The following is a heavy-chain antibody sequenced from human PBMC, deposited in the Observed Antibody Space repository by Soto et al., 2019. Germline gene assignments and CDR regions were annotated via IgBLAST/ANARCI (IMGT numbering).Heavy chain of an antibody. J-gene: IGHJ4*02. CDR1: GFTFSSYA. D-gene: IGHD5-18*01. V-gene: IGHV3-23*01. Sequence: EVQLLESGGGLVQPGGSLRLSCAASGFTFSSYAMSWVRQAPGKGLEWVSAISGSGGSTYYADSVKGRFTISRDNSKNTMYLQLKGLRAEDTAVYYWAPAPPGGHSYGNAAHRGQGTLVTVSS. CDR2: ISGSGGST. CDR3: APAPPGGHSYGNAAH.